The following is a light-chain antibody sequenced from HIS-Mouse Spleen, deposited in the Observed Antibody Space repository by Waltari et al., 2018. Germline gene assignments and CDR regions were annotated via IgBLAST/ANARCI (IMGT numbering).Light chain of an antibody. J-gene: IGLJ3*02. CDR2: EGS. CDR3: CSYAGSSTSWV. V-gene: IGLV2-23*01. Sequence: QSALTQPASVSGSPGQSITISCTGTSRDGGSYNLVSWYQQHPGKAPKLMIYEGSKRPSGVSNRFSGSKSGNTASLTISGLQAEDEADYYCCSYAGSSTSWVFGGGTKLTVL. CDR1: SRDGGSYNL.